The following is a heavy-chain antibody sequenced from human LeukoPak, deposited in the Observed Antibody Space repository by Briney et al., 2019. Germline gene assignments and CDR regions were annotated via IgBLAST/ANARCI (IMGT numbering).Heavy chain of an antibody. Sequence: SETLSLTCTVSGGSISSSSYYWGWIRQPPGKGLEWIGSIYYSGSTYYNPSLKSRVTISVDSSKNQFSLKLSSVTAADTSIYYCARSDSGYVFEYWGQGTLVTVSS. CDR3: ARSDSGYVFEY. CDR1: GGSISSSSYY. J-gene: IGHJ4*02. CDR2: IYYSGST. D-gene: IGHD5-12*01. V-gene: IGHV4-39*07.